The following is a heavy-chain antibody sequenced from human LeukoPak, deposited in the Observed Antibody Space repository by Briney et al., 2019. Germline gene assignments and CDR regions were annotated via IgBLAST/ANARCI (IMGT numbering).Heavy chain of an antibody. D-gene: IGHD3-10*01. CDR2: ISWNSGSI. CDR1: GFTFDDYA. J-gene: IGHJ5*02. CDR3: AKDHGSGSYLSYSWFDP. V-gene: IGHV3-9*01. Sequence: GGSLRLSCAASGFTFDDYAMHWVRQAPGKGLEWVSGISWNSGSIGYADSVKGRFTISRDNAKNSLYLQMNSLRAEDTALYYCAKDHGSGSYLSYSWFDPWGQGTLVTVSS.